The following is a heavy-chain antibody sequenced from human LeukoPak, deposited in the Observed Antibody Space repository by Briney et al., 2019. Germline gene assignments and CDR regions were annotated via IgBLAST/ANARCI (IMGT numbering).Heavy chain of an antibody. Sequence: SVKVSCKASGGTFSSYAISWVRQAPGQGLEWMGGIIPIFGTANYAQKFQGRVTITADESTSTAYMELSSLRSEDTAVYYCARGVISRGYFDYWGQGALVTVSS. J-gene: IGHJ4*02. D-gene: IGHD3-16*02. CDR2: IIPIFGTA. CDR3: ARGVISRGYFDY. CDR1: GGTFSSYA. V-gene: IGHV1-69*13.